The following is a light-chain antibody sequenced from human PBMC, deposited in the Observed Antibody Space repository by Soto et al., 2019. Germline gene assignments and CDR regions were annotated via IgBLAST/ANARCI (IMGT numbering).Light chain of an antibody. V-gene: IGLV1-40*01. CDR1: SSKIGAGYD. J-gene: IGLJ1*01. Sequence: QSVLTQPPSVSGAPGQRVTISCTGGSSKIGAGYDVHWYQQLPGTAPKLLIYGNSNRPSGVPDRFSGSKSGTSASLAITGLQAEEEADYYCQSYDSSLSGHVFGTGTKVTVL. CDR2: GNS. CDR3: QSYDSSLSGHV.